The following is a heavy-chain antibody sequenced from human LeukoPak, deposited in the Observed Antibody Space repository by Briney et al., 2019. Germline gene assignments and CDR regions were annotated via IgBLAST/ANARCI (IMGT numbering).Heavy chain of an antibody. CDR3: ARDRIPWYSSGWYEGFDP. CDR1: GGSISSYY. CDR2: IYYSGST. D-gene: IGHD6-19*01. J-gene: IGHJ5*02. V-gene: IGHV4-59*01. Sequence: SETLSLTCTVSGGSISSYYWSWIRQPPGKGLEWIGYIYYSGSTNYNPSLKSRVTISVDTSKNQFSLKLSSVTAADMAVYYCARDRIPWYSSGWYEGFDPWGQGTLVTVSS.